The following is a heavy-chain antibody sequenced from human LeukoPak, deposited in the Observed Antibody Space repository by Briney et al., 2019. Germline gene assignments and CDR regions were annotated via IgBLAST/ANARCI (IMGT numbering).Heavy chain of an antibody. CDR1: AFSFSNYA. Sequence: PGGSLRLSCAASAFSFSNYAMSWVRQAPGKGLEWVSTISTSGGSTYYADSVKGRFTISRDNSKNTLWLQTDSLRAEDTALYYCANAAFDYWGQGTLVTVSS. V-gene: IGHV3-23*01. CDR2: ISTSGGST. CDR3: ANAAFDY. J-gene: IGHJ4*02.